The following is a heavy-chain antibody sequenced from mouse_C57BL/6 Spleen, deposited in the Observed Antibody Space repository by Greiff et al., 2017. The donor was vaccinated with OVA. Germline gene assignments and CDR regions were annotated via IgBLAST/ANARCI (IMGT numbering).Heavy chain of an antibody. J-gene: IGHJ4*01. CDR3: ARHDSSDYAMDY. CDR2: ISNGGGST. D-gene: IGHD3-2*02. CDR1: GFTFSDYY. V-gene: IGHV5-12*01. Sequence: EVKVVESGGGLVQPGGSLKLSCAASGFTFSDYYMYWVRQTPEKRLEWVAYISNGGGSTYYPDTVKGRFTISRDNAKNTLYLQMSRLKSEDTAMYYCARHDSSDYAMDYWGQGTSVTVSS.